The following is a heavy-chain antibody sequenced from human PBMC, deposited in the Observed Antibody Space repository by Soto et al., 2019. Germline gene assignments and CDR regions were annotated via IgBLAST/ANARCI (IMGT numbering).Heavy chain of an antibody. J-gene: IGHJ4*02. CDR1: GYSFTSYW. V-gene: IGHV5-10-1*01. CDR2: IDPSDSYT. CDR3: ARSRHYYDSSGPVGY. D-gene: IGHD3-22*01. Sequence: GESLKISCKGSGYSFTSYWISWVRQMPGKGLEWMGRIDPSDSYTNYSPSFQGHVTISADKSISTAYLQWSSLKASDTAMYYCARSRHYYDSSGPVGYWGQGTLVTSPQ.